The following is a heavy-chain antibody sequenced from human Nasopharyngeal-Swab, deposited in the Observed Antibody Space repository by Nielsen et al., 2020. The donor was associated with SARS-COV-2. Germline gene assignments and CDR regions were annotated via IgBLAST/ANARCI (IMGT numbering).Heavy chain of an antibody. J-gene: IGHJ4*02. V-gene: IGHV3-33*01. Sequence: GESLKISCAASGFSFSNYGMHWVRQAPGKGLQWVASIWFDGTRKYYADSMKGRHTISRDNSKNTLYLQMNSLGVDDTAVYYCARDRSRYDLWSGYRTSCCFDLWGQGTLVSVSS. CDR2: IWFDGTRK. CDR1: GFSFSNYG. CDR3: ARDRSRYDLWSGYRTSCCFDL. D-gene: IGHD3-3*01.